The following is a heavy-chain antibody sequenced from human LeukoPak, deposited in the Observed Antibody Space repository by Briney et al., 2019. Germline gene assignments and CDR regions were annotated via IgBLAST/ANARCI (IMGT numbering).Heavy chain of an antibody. Sequence: ASVKVSCKASGYTFTSYGISWVRQAPGQGLEWMGWISAYNGNTNYAQKLQGRVTMTTDTSTSTAYMELRSLRSDDTAVYYCARDPGEVRYFDWDPYYYYYYMDVWGKGTTVTVSS. CDR3: ARDPGEVRYFDWDPYYYYYYMDV. J-gene: IGHJ6*03. D-gene: IGHD3-9*01. CDR2: ISAYNGNT. V-gene: IGHV1-18*01. CDR1: GYTFTSYG.